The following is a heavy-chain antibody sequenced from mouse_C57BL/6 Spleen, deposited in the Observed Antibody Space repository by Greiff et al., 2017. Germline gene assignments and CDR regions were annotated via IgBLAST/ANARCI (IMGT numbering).Heavy chain of an antibody. Sequence: VQLKESGPELVKPGASVKISCKASGYSFTDYNLHWVKQSNGKSLEWIGVINPNYGTTSYNQKFKGKATLTVDQSSSTAYMQRNSLTSEDAAVYYCARSATVLEYYFDDGGQGTTLTVSS. J-gene: IGHJ2*01. CDR3: ARSATVLEYYFDD. CDR1: GYSFTDYN. D-gene: IGHD1-1*01. CDR2: INPNYGTT. V-gene: IGHV1-39*01.